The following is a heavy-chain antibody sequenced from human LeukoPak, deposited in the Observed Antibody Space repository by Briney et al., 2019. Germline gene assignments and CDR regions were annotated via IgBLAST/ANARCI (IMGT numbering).Heavy chain of an antibody. CDR2: ISYDGSNK. J-gene: IGHJ6*02. V-gene: IGHV3-30*14. CDR3: TREDIVATTKGDYYYYGMDV. CDR1: GFTFSSYA. Sequence: GRSLRLSCAASGFTFSSYAMHWVRQAPGKGLEWVAVISYDGSNKYYADSVRGRFTISRDNSKNTLYLQMNSLRAEDTAVYYCTREDIVATTKGDYYYYGMDVWGQGTTVTVSS. D-gene: IGHD5-12*01.